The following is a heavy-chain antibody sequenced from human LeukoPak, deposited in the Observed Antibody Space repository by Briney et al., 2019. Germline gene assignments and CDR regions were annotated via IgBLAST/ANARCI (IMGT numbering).Heavy chain of an antibody. V-gene: IGHV3-74*01. J-gene: IGHJ4*02. D-gene: IGHD2-15*01. CDR2: INTDGSST. Sequence: GGSLRLSCAASGFTFSTYRMHWVRQAPGKGLVWVSLINTDGSSTTYADSVKGRFTISRDNSKNTLYLQMNSLRAEDTAVYYCASALRIVVVVAATDYWGQGTLVTVSS. CDR1: GFTFSTYR. CDR3: ASALRIVVVVAATDY.